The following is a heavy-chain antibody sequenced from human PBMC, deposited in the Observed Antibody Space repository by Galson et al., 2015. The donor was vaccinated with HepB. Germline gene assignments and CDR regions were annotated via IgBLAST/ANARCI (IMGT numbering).Heavy chain of an antibody. CDR3: ARNAWDY. D-gene: IGHD2-2*01. CDR1: GLTLSGNW. J-gene: IGHJ4*02. Sequence: SLRLSCAASGLTLSGNWMHWVRQAPGKGLMWVSGINSDGSSTKYADSVKGRFTISRDNAKNTLYLQMSSLRDEDTAVYYCARNAWDYWGQGTPVTVTS. V-gene: IGHV3-74*03. CDR2: INSDGSST.